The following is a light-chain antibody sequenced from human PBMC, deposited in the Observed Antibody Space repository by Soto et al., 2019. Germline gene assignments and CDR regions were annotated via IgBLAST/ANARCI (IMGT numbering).Light chain of an antibody. CDR2: GAS. CDR1: QSVSSN. V-gene: IGKV3-15*01. Sequence: EIVRTQSPATLSVSPGERATLSCRASQSVSSNLAWYQQKPGQAPRLLIYGASTRATGIPARFSGSGSGTDFTLTISSLQSADFAVYYCQQYSDWYTFGQGTKLEIK. CDR3: QQYSDWYT. J-gene: IGKJ2*01.